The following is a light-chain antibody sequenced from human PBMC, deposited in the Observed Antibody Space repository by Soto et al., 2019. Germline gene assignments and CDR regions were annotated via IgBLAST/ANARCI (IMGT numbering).Light chain of an antibody. CDR3: SSYAGNRDVV. J-gene: IGLJ2*01. Sequence: QSALTQPASVSGSPGQSITISCTGTSSDVGGYNYVSWYQQHPGRAPKLMIYDVTNRPSGVSDRFSGSKSGNTASLTISGLQAEDEADYFCSSYAGNRDVVFGGGTKVTVL. V-gene: IGLV2-14*01. CDR1: SSDVGGYNY. CDR2: DVT.